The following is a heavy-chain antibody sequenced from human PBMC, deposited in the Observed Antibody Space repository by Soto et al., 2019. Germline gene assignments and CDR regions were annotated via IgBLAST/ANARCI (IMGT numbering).Heavy chain of an antibody. V-gene: IGHV3-72*01. Sequence: EVQLVESGGGLVQPGGSLRLSCAASGFTSSDHYMDWIRQAPGKGLEWVGRTRNKANSYTTEYAASVKGRFTISRXXSKNSLYLQMTSLKTEDTAVYYCARAPRENYFFDCGGQGTLVTVSS. CDR1: GFTSSDHY. D-gene: IGHD1-7*01. CDR3: ARAPRENYFFDC. J-gene: IGHJ4*02. CDR2: TRNKANSYTT.